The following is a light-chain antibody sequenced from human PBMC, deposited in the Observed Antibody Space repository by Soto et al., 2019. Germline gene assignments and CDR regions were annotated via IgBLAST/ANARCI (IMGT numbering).Light chain of an antibody. V-gene: IGLV2-8*01. CDR1: SSDVGGYNF. CDR2: EVS. Sequence: QSVLTQPPSASGSPGQSVTISCTGTSSDVGGYNFVSWYQQHPGKAPKLIIYEVSKRPSGVPDRFSGSKSGNTASLTVSGVQAEDEADYSCSSYAGRNSVVFGGGTKVTVL. CDR3: SSYAGRNSVV. J-gene: IGLJ2*01.